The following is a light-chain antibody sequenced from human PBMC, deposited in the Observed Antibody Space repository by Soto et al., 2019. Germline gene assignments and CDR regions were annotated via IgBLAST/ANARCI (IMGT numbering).Light chain of an antibody. Sequence: EILMTQSPGTLSLSPGEIATLSCRASQSISSSYLAWYQQKPGQAPRLLIYGASTRATGIPDRFSGSGSGTDFTLTISRLESEDFAVYYCQQYGSSPRTFGQGTKVDIK. CDR3: QQYGSSPRT. CDR2: GAS. V-gene: IGKV3-20*01. CDR1: QSISSSY. J-gene: IGKJ1*01.